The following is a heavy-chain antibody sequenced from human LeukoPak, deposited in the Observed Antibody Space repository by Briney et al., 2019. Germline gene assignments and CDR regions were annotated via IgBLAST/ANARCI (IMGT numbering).Heavy chain of an antibody. J-gene: IGHJ5*02. V-gene: IGHV4-38-2*01. D-gene: IGHD2-2*02. Sequence: PSETLSLTCAVSGYSISSGYYWGWIRPPPGKGLEWIGSIYHSGSTYYNPSLKSRVTISVDTSKNQFSLKLSSVTAADTAVYYCARRCGMGYCSSTSCYNNWFDPWGQGTLVTVSS. CDR1: GYSISSGYY. CDR2: IYHSGST. CDR3: ARRCGMGYCSSTSCYNNWFDP.